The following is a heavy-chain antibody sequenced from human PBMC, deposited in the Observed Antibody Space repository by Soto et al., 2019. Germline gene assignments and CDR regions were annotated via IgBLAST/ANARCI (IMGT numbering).Heavy chain of an antibody. J-gene: IGHJ4*02. CDR2: IIPIRGIA. CDR3: ASLGLGTY. Sequence: QVQLVQSGAEVKKPGSSVKVSCKASGGTFSSYTISWVRQAPGQGLEWMGRIIPIRGIANYAKKFQGRVTITADKSTSTAYMELSSLRSEDTAVYYCASLGLGTYWGQGTLVTVSS. D-gene: IGHD7-27*01. V-gene: IGHV1-69*02. CDR1: GGTFSSYT.